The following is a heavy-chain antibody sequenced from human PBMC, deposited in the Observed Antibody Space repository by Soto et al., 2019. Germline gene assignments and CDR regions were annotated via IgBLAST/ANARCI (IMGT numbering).Heavy chain of an antibody. Sequence: ASVKVSCKASGYTFTSYGISWVRQAPGQGLEWMGWISAYNGNTNYAQKLQGRVTMTTDTSTSTAYMELRSLRSDDTAVYYCARDPYYDFWSGYPPTLYYYGMDVWGQGTTVTV. J-gene: IGHJ6*02. D-gene: IGHD3-3*01. CDR1: GYTFTSYG. V-gene: IGHV1-18*04. CDR3: ARDPYYDFWSGYPPTLYYYGMDV. CDR2: ISAYNGNT.